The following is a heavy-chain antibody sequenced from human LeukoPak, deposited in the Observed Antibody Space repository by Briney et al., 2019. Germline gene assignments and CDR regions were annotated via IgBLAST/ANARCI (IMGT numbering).Heavy chain of an antibody. J-gene: IGHJ6*02. CDR2: INSDGSST. CDR3: AKDRYYYDSSGSLTPYYYYGMDV. Sequence: GGSLRLSCAASGITFSTYWMHWVRQAPGKGLVWVSRINSDGSSTSYADSVKGRFTISRDNSKNTLYLQMNSLRAEDTAVYYCAKDRYYYDSSGSLTPYYYYGMDVWGQGTTVTVSS. CDR1: GITFSTYW. V-gene: IGHV3-74*01. D-gene: IGHD3-22*01.